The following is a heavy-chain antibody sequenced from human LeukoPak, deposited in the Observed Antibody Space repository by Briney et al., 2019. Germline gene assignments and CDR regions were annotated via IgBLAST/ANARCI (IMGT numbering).Heavy chain of an antibody. CDR3: ARVEVEYYYDSSGYYRFDY. CDR2: TYYSGST. J-gene: IGHJ4*02. Sequence: SETLSLTCTVSGGSISSGEYYWSWIRQPPGKGLEWIGYTYYSGSTYYNPSLKSRVTISVDTSKNQFSLKLSSVTAANTAVYYCARVEVEYYYDSSGYYRFDYWGQGTLVTVSS. V-gene: IGHV4-30-4*01. D-gene: IGHD3-22*01. CDR1: GGSISSGEYY.